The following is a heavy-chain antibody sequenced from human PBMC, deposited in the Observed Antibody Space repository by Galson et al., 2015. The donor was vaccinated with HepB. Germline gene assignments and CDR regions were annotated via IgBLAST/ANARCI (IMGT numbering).Heavy chain of an antibody. CDR1: GFTFSSYG. CDR3: AKTIGSGSYYGIAFDI. J-gene: IGHJ3*02. Sequence: SLRLSCAASGFTFSSYGMHWVRQAPGKGLEWVAVISYDGSNKYYADSVKGRFTISRDNSKNTLYLQMNSLRAEDTAVYYCAKTIGSGSYYGIAFDIWGQGTMVTVSS. V-gene: IGHV3-30*18. CDR2: ISYDGSNK. D-gene: IGHD1-26*01.